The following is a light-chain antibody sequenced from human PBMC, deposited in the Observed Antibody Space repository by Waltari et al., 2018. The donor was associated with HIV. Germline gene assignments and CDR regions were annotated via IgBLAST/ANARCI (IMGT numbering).Light chain of an antibody. CDR3: QQLS. CDR1: QSVSSY. Sequence: EIVLTQSPATLSLSPGERAPLSCRASQSVSSYLAWYQQKPGQAPRLLIYDASNRATGIPARFSGSGSGTDFTLTISSLEPEDSAVYYCQQLSFGQGTKLEIK. V-gene: IGKV3-11*01. J-gene: IGKJ2*03. CDR2: DAS.